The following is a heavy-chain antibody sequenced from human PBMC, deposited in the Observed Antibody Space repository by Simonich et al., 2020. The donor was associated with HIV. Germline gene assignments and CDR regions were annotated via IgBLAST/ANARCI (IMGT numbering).Heavy chain of an antibody. D-gene: IGHD2-2*01. CDR1: GGSFSGYY. V-gene: IGHV4-34*01. Sequence: QVQLQQWGAGLLKPSETLSLTCAVYGGSFSGYYWSWNRQPPGKGLEWIGEINHGGSTNYNPSLKSRVTISVDTSKNQFSLKLSSVTAADTAVYYCARGFYQRLYYFDYWGQGTLVTVSS. CDR2: INHGGST. J-gene: IGHJ4*02. CDR3: ARGFYQRLYYFDY.